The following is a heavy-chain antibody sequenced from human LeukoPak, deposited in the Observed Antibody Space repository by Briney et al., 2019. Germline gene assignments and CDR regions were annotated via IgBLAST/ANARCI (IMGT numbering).Heavy chain of an antibody. D-gene: IGHD3-10*01. CDR3: ARLHHDYGSGTYGGAYNYYMDV. Sequence: PSETLSLTCSVSSGFISSYYWTWIRQSPGKGLEWIGCIYYTGSTSYNPSLQSRVTISVDTSKNQFSLRLNSVTAADTAVYYCARLHHDYGSGTYGGAYNYYMDVWGKGTTVTVSS. V-gene: IGHV4-59*01. CDR1: SGFISSYY. CDR2: IYYTGST. J-gene: IGHJ6*03.